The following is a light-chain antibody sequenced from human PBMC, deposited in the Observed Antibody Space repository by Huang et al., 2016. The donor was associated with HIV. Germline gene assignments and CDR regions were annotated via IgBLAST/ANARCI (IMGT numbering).Light chain of an antibody. V-gene: IGKV1-6*01. CDR1: QAVRSD. CDR2: TTS. Sequence: AIQMTQFPSSLSASVGDRVTITCRASQAVRSDLAWFQQKPGKAPKLLIYTTSGLQNGVPSRFSGSGSGTDFTLTISSLQPEDFATYYCLQDYNYPYTFGQGTKPEIK. CDR3: LQDYNYPYT. J-gene: IGKJ2*01.